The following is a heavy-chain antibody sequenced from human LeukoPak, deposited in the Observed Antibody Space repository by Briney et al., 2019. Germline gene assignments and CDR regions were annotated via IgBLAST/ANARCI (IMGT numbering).Heavy chain of an antibody. CDR2: ISSSSSYI. CDR3: ARVVVVAAKQRTDWFDP. CDR1: GFTFSSYS. J-gene: IGHJ5*02. Sequence: GGSLRLSCAASGFTFSSYSMNWVRQAPGKGLEWVSSISSSSSYIYYADSVKGRFTISRDNAKNSLYLQMNSLRAEDTAVYYCARVVVVAAKQRTDWFDPWGQGTLVTVSS. D-gene: IGHD2-15*01. V-gene: IGHV3-21*01.